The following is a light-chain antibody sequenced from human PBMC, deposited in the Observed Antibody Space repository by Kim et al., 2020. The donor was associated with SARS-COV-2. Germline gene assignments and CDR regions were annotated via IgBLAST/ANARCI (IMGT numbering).Light chain of an antibody. V-gene: IGKV2-28*01. CDR2: LGS. Sequence: DIVMTQSPLSLPVTXGEPASISCRSSQSLLHSNGYNYFDWYLQKPGQSPQLLIYLGSNRASGVPDRFSGSGSGTDFTLKISRVEAEDVGVYYCMQALQTPYTFGQGTKLEI. CDR3: MQALQTPYT. J-gene: IGKJ2*01. CDR1: QSLLHSNGYNY.